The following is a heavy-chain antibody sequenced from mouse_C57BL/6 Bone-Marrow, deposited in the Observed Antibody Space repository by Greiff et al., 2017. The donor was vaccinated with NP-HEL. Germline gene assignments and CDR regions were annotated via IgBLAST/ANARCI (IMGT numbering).Heavy chain of an antibody. CDR2: IYPGGGYT. J-gene: IGHJ1*03. V-gene: IGHV1-63*01. CDR1: GYTFTNYW. Sequence: VQLVESGAELVRPGTSVKMSCKASGYTFTNYWIGWAKQRPGHGLEWIGDIYPGGGYTNYNEKFKGKATLTADKSSSTAYMQFSSLTSEDSAIYYCARHYGSSLWYFDVWDTGTTVTVSS. D-gene: IGHD1-1*01. CDR3: ARHYGSSLWYFDV.